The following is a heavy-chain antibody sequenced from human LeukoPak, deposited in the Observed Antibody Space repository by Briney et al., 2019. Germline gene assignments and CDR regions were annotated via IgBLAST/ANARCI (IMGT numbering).Heavy chain of an antibody. Sequence: SVKVSCKASGFTFTSSAVQWVRQARGQRLEWIGWIVVGSGNTNYAQNLQGRVTMTTDTSTDTAYMELRSLRSDDTAVYYCARDGLSYTNPNNWFDPWAREPWSPSPQ. CDR1: GFTFTSSA. CDR3: ARDGLSYTNPNNWFDP. D-gene: IGHD2-2*02. V-gene: IGHV1-58*01. CDR2: IVVGSGNT. J-gene: IGHJ5*02.